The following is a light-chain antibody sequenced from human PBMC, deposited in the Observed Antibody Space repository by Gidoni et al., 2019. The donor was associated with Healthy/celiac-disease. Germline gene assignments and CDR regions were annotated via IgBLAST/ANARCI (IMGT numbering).Light chain of an antibody. Sequence: PGHAITISCTGTSSDVGGYNYVSWYQQHPGTAPKLRIYDVSIRPSGVSNRFSGSKSGNTASLTIHGLQAEDESDYYSSSYTSSRVFGGGTKLTVL. CDR2: DVS. CDR3: SSYTSSRV. CDR1: SSDVGGYNY. V-gene: IGLV2-14*03. J-gene: IGLJ3*02.